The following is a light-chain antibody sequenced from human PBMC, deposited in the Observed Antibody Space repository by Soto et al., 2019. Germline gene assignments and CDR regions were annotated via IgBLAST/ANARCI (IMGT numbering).Light chain of an antibody. CDR2: DVA. CDR1: GNDVCAYNY. Sequence: QPVLTQPRSVCGSPGQSVTISCTGTGNDVCAYNYVSWYQQHPGRTPKLMIYDVARWPSGVPDRFSGYKSGNTASLTISGLQAEDEADYFCCSYSGGYTYLFGTGTKVTV. CDR3: CSYSGGYTYL. J-gene: IGLJ1*01. V-gene: IGLV2-11*01.